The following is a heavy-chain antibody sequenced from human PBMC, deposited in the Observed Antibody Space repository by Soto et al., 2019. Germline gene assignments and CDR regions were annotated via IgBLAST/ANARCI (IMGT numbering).Heavy chain of an antibody. CDR3: AQTTGWPGFDY. D-gene: IGHD6-19*01. CDR1: CASIRNFY. J-gene: IGHJ4*02. Sequence: QVHLQESGPGLVKPSETMSLTCTASCASIRNFYWNWVRQFPGKGLEWIGHIYNGERTNYNPSLKSRVTISVDTCKNQFSLKLSSVTVADTAVYYCAQTTGWPGFDYWGQGTLVAVSS. CDR2: IYNGERT. V-gene: IGHV4-59*01.